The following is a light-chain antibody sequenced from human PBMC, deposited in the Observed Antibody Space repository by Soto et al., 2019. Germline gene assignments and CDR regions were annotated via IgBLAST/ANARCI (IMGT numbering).Light chain of an antibody. J-gene: IGLJ3*02. V-gene: IGLV2-8*01. CDR3: GSCDGSHSPGV. CDR1: SSDVGGYNY. Sequence: QSALTQPPSASGSPGQSVTISCTGTSSDVGGYNYVYWYQQHPGTAPKLMIYEDSKRPSGVPDRFSGSKSGTSASLTVCGLQAEDEADYYCGSCDGSHSPGVFGGGTKLTVL. CDR2: EDS.